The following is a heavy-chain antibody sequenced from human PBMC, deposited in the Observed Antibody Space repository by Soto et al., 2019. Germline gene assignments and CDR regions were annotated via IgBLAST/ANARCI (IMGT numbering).Heavy chain of an antibody. CDR3: AREDRSGSYPSPYYYYMDV. D-gene: IGHD3-10*01. CDR2: IYSGGRT. Sequence: GGSLRLSCAASGFTVSSNYMSWVRQAPGKGLEWVSVIYSGGRTYYADSVKGRFTISRDNSKNTLYLQMNSLRAEDTAVYYCAREDRSGSYPSPYYYYMDVWGKGTTVTVSS. CDR1: GFTVSSNY. J-gene: IGHJ6*03. V-gene: IGHV3-66*01.